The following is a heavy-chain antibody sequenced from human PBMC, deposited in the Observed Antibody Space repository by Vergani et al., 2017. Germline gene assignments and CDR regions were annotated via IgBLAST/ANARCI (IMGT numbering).Heavy chain of an antibody. Sequence: EVQLVESGGGLVQPGESLRLSCKGSGYSFTSYWISWVRQMPGKGLEWMGRIDPSDSYTNYSPSFQGHVTISADKSISTAYLQWSSLKASDTAMYYCARHLSALAEGGYYYYYGMDVWGQGTTVTVSS. CDR1: GYSFTSYW. D-gene: IGHD2-21*01. J-gene: IGHJ6*02. V-gene: IGHV5-10-1*01. CDR3: ARHLSALAEGGYYYYYGMDV. CDR2: IDPSDSYT.